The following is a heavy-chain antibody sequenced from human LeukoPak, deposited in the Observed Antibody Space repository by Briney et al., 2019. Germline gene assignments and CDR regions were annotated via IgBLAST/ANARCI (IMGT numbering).Heavy chain of an antibody. V-gene: IGHV1-18*04. J-gene: IGHJ4*02. CDR3: ARASPDYYDSSGYCRFDY. CDR2: ISAYNGNT. Sequence: ASVKVSCKASGYTFTGYYMHWVRQAPGQGLEWMGWISAYNGNTNYAQKLQGRVTMTTDTSTSTAYMELRSLRSDDTAVYYCARASPDYYDSSGYCRFDYWGQGTLVTVSS. D-gene: IGHD3-22*01. CDR1: GYTFTGYY.